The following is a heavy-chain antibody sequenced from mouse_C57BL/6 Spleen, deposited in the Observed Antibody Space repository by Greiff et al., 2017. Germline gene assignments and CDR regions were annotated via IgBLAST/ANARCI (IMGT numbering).Heavy chain of an antibody. Sequence: VQLQQSGAELVKPGASVTLSCKASGYTFTEYTIHWVKQRSGQGLEWIGWFYPGSGSIKYNEKFKDKATLTADKSSSTVYMELSRLTSEDSAVYFCARHEEDYYGALYAMDYWGQGTSVTVSS. J-gene: IGHJ4*01. CDR3: ARHEEDYYGALYAMDY. D-gene: IGHD1-1*01. V-gene: IGHV1-62-2*01. CDR2: FYPGSGSI. CDR1: GYTFTEYT.